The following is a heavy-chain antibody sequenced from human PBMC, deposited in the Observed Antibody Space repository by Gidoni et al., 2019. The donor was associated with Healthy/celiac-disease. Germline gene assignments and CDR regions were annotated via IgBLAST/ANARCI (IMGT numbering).Heavy chain of an antibody. CDR2: ISSSSSYI. CDR3: ARDRGGSVVVPAASFDY. Sequence: EVQLVESGGGLVKPGGSLRLSCAASGFTFSSYSMNWVRQAPGKGLEWVSSISSSSSYIYYADSVKGRFTISRDNAKNSLYLQMNSLRAEDTAVYYCARDRGGSVVVPAASFDYWGQGTLVTVSS. V-gene: IGHV3-21*01. CDR1: GFTFSSYS. J-gene: IGHJ4*02. D-gene: IGHD2-2*01.